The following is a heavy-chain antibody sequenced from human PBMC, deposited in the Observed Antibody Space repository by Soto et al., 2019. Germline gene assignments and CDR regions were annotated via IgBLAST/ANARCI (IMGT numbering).Heavy chain of an antibody. CDR2: IKQDGSEK. CDR3: ARDQIIMITFGGFDAFDI. Sequence: GGSLRLSCAASGFTFSSYWMSWVRQAPGKGLEWVANIKQDGSEKYYVDSVKGRFTISRDNAKNSLYLQMNSLRAEDTAVYYCARDQIIMITFGGFDAFDIWGQGTMVTGSS. J-gene: IGHJ3*02. V-gene: IGHV3-7*01. D-gene: IGHD3-16*01. CDR1: GFTFSSYW.